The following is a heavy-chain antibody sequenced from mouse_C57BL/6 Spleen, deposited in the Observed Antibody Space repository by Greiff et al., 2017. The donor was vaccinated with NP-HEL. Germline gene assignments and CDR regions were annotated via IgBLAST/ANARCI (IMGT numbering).Heavy chain of an antibody. Sequence: VQLQQSGAELVRPGTSVKLSCKASGYTFTSYWMHWVKQRPGQGLEWIGVIDPSDSYTNYNQKFKGKATLTVDTSSSTAYMQLSSLTSEDSAVYYCARLDSTPFDYWGQGTTLTVSS. CDR2: IDPSDSYT. CDR1: GYTFTSYW. D-gene: IGHD2-5*01. CDR3: ARLDSTPFDY. V-gene: IGHV1-59*01. J-gene: IGHJ2*01.